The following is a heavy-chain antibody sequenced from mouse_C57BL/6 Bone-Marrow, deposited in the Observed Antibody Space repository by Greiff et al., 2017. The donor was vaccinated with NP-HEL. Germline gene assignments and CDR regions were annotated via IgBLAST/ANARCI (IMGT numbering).Heavy chain of an antibody. CDR2: IYPGSGST. CDR3: ARENYYGSSNWYFDV. J-gene: IGHJ1*03. D-gene: IGHD1-1*01. CDR1: GYTFTSYW. Sequence: QVQLQQPGAELVKPGASVKMSCKASGYTFTSYWITWVKQRPGQGLEWIGDIYPGSGSTNYNEKFKGKATLTVDTSSSTAYMQLSSLTSEDSAVYYCARENYYGSSNWYFDVWGTGTTVTVSS. V-gene: IGHV1-55*01.